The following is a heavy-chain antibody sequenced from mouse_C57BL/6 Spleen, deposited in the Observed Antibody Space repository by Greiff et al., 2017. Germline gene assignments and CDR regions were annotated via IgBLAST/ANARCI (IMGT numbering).Heavy chain of an antibody. Sequence: VQLQQPGAELVKPGASVKVSCKASGYTFTSYWMHWVKQRPGQGLEWIGRIHPSDSDTNYNQKFKDKATLTVDKSSSTAYMQLSSLTSEDSAVYYCARSGAITTVVANYWYFDVWGTGTTVTVSS. CDR1: GYTFTSYW. D-gene: IGHD1-1*01. CDR3: ARSGAITTVVANYWYFDV. CDR2: IHPSDSDT. V-gene: IGHV1-74*01. J-gene: IGHJ1*03.